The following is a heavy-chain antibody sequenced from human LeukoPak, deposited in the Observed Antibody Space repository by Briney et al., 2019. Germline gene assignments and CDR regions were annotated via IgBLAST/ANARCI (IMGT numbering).Heavy chain of an antibody. CDR1: GFTFDDYA. CDR2: ISWNSGSI. J-gene: IGHJ3*02. D-gene: IGHD3-22*01. V-gene: IGHV3-9*03. CDR3: AKDMRIDYYDSSGYLGNAFDI. Sequence: GGSLRLSCAASGFTFDDYAMHWVRQAPGKGLEWVSGISWNSGSIGYADSVKGRFTISRDNAKNSLYLQMNSLRAEDMALYYCAKDMRIDYYDSSGYLGNAFDIWGQGTMVTVSS.